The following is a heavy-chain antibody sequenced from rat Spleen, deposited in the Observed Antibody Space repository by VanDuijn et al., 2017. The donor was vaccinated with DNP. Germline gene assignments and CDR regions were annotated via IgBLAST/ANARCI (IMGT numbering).Heavy chain of an antibody. V-gene: IGHV5-7*01. D-gene: IGHD1-10*01. CDR1: GFTFSDYN. CDR2: ISYDGSDT. J-gene: IGHJ2*01. CDR3: ARHGEQLFDY. Sequence: EVQLVESGGGLVQPGRSLKLSCAASGFTFSDYNLAWVRQAPKKGLEWVATISYDGSDTYYRDSVKGRFTISRDDAKSTLYLQMDSLRSEETATYYCARHGEQLFDYWGQGVMVTVSS.